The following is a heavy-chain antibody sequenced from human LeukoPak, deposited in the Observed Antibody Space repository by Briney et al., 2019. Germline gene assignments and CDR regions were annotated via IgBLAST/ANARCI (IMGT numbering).Heavy chain of an antibody. CDR2: VSSSSSYI. J-gene: IGHJ4*02. V-gene: IGHV3-21*01. CDR3: ARDAGGSIAVAGTGY. D-gene: IGHD6-19*01. Sequence: GGSLRLSCAASGFTFSSYSMNWVRQAPGKGLEWVSSVSSSSSYIYYADPVKGRFTISRDNAKNSLYLQMNSLRAEDTAVYYCARDAGGSIAVAGTGYWGQGTLVTVSS. CDR1: GFTFSSYS.